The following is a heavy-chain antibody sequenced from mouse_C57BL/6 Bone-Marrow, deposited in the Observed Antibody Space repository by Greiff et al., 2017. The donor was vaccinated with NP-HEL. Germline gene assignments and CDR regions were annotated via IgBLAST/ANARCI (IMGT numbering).Heavy chain of an antibody. Sequence: QVQLQQSGAELVRPGTSVKVSCKASGYAFTNYLIEWVKQRPGQGLEWIGVINPGSGGTNYNEKFKGKATLTADKSSSTAYMQLSSLTSEDSAVYFCARLGDSSGYPLFDYWGQGTTLTVSS. CDR1: GYAFTNYL. V-gene: IGHV1-54*01. CDR3: ARLGDSSGYPLFDY. CDR2: INPGSGGT. D-gene: IGHD3-2*02. J-gene: IGHJ2*01.